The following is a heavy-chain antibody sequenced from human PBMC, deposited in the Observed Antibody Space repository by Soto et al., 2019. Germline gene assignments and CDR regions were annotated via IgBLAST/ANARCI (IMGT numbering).Heavy chain of an antibody. V-gene: IGHV4-59*08. Sequence: PSETLSLTCTVSGGSISSYFWSWIRQPPGKGLEWIGYIYYSGSTYYNPSLKSRVTISVDTSKNQFSLKLSSVTAADTAVYYCASRKSSPYFDYWGQGTLVTSPQ. CDR1: GGSISSYF. D-gene: IGHD3-10*01. J-gene: IGHJ4*02. CDR2: IYYSGST. CDR3: ASRKSSPYFDY.